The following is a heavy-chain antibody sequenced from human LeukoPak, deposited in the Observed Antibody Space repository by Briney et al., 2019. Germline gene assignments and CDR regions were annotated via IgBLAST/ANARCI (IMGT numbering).Heavy chain of an antibody. D-gene: IGHD6-6*01. Sequence: GGSLRLSCAASGFTFTNYGMHWVRQAPGKGLEWVAVIWHDGRNKYYADSVKGRFTISRDNSKNTLYLQMNSLRAEDTAAYYCARGDEYSSSSSYYYYMDAWGKGTTVTVSS. J-gene: IGHJ6*03. CDR3: ARGDEYSSSSSYYYYMDA. V-gene: IGHV3-33*01. CDR1: GFTFTNYG. CDR2: IWHDGRNK.